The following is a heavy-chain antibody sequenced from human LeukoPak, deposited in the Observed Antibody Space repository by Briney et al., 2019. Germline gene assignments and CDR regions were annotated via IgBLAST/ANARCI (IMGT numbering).Heavy chain of an antibody. D-gene: IGHD3-22*01. CDR2: ISAYNGNT. Sequence: ASVKVSCKASGYTFTRYGISWVRQAPGQGLEWMGWISAYNGNTNYAQKLQGRVTMTTDTSTSTAYMELRSLRSDDTTVYYCARSLVVTDNWFDPWGQGTLVTVSS. J-gene: IGHJ5*02. CDR1: GYTFTRYG. CDR3: ARSLVVTDNWFDP. V-gene: IGHV1-18*01.